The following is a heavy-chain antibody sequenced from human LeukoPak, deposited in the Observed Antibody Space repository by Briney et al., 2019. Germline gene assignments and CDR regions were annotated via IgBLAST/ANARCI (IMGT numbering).Heavy chain of an antibody. V-gene: IGHV3-23*01. CDR1: GFTFST. D-gene: IGHD6-19*01. Sequence: GGSLRLSCSASGFTFSTLSWVRQAPGKGLEWVISISGSGSTTFYADSVKGRFTISRDNSKNMLYLQMTSLRAEDTAVYYCAKGTSTYSSGSFDYWGRGTLVTVSS. J-gene: IGHJ4*02. CDR3: AKGTSTYSSGSFDY. CDR2: ISGSGSTT.